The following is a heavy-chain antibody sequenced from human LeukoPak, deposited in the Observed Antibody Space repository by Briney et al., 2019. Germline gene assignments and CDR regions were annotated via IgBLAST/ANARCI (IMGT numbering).Heavy chain of an antibody. CDR3: ARDPTIFGVVIVPDY. CDR2: IKQDGSEK. V-gene: IGHV3-7*01. J-gene: IGHJ4*02. CDR1: GFTFSSYW. Sequence: PGGSLRLSCAASGFTFSSYWMSWVRQAPGKGLEWVANIKQDGSEKYYVDSVKGRFTISRGNAKNSLYLQMNSLRAQDTAVYYCARDPTIFGVVIVPDYWGQGTLVTVSS. D-gene: IGHD3-3*01.